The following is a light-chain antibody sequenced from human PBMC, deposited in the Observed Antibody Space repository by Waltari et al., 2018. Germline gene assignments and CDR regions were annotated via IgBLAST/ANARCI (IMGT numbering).Light chain of an antibody. Sequence: EIVLTQSPATLSVSPGESATLSCRASQSISNNLAWYQQKPGQAPRHLIYGASTRATGCTGRFSGSGSVTEFTLTISSLQSDDSSVYYCQQYSTWPPITFGQGTRLEIK. CDR3: QQYSTWPPIT. CDR1: QSISNN. J-gene: IGKJ5*01. CDR2: GAS. V-gene: IGKV3-15*01.